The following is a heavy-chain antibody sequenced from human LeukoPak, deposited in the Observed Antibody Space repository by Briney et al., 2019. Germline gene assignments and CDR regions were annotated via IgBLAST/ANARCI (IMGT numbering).Heavy chain of an antibody. D-gene: IGHD3-22*01. CDR1: GFTFSGSG. CDR2: IRSKPNSYAT. Sequence: PGGSLRLSXAASGFTFSGSGMHWVRQTSGKGLEWVGRIRSKPNSYATAYAASVKGRFTISRDDSKNTAYLQMNSLKTEDTAVYYCTRQDDSSGYYYWGQGTLVTVAS. J-gene: IGHJ4*02. CDR3: TRQDDSSGYYY. V-gene: IGHV3-73*01.